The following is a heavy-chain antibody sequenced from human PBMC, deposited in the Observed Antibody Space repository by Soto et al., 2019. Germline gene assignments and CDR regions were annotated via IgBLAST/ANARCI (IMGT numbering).Heavy chain of an antibody. V-gene: IGHV3-23*01. D-gene: IGHD2-15*01. CDR2: VSIGGST. J-gene: IGHJ4*02. CDR1: GFTFSSYA. CDR3: AKRRGAGGHFDY. Sequence: QTGGSRRLSCAASGFTFSSYAMGWVRQGPGKGLEWVAVVSIGGSTHYADSVRGRFTISRDNSKNTLSLQMNSLTAEDTAVYFCAKRRGAGGHFDYWGQGALVTVS.